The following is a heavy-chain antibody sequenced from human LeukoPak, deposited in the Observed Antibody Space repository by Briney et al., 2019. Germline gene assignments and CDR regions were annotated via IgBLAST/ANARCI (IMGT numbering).Heavy chain of an antibody. CDR1: GGSISSGDYY. CDR3: ARGRYGWLPFDY. Sequence: KPSQTLSLTCTVSGGSISSGDYYWSWIRQPPGKGLEWIGYIYYSGSTNYNPSLKSRVTISVDTSKNQFTLKLSSVTAADTAVYYCARGRYGWLPFDYWGQGTLVTVSS. CDR2: IYYSGST. V-gene: IGHV4-30-4*08. D-gene: IGHD3-16*01. J-gene: IGHJ4*02.